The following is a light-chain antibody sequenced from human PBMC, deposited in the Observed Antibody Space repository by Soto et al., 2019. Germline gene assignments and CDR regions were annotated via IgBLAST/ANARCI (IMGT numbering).Light chain of an antibody. CDR3: SAYTARSTLV. CDR2: EVH. CDR1: MRDVGAYNL. Sequence: QSLLTQPASVSGSSGQSITISCSGTMRDVGAYNLVSWYQQHPGTAPKLIIYEVHNRPSGISSRFSGSRSGNTASLTISGLQSEDEGDYYCSAYTARSTLVFGGGTKVTVL. J-gene: IGLJ3*02. V-gene: IGLV2-14*01.